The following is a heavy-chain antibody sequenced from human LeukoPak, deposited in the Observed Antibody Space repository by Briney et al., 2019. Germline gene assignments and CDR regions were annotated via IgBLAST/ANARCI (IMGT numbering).Heavy chain of an antibody. V-gene: IGHV4-59*08. CDR3: ARLGRGPRAPYNWFDP. CDR2: IYYSGST. J-gene: IGHJ5*02. Sequence: PSETLSLTCTVSGGSISSYYWSWIRQPPGKGLEWIGYIYYSGSTNYNPSLKSRVTISVDTSKNQFSLKLSSVTAADTAVYYCARLGRGPRAPYNWFDPWGQGTLVTVSS. CDR1: GGSISSYY. D-gene: IGHD1-14*01.